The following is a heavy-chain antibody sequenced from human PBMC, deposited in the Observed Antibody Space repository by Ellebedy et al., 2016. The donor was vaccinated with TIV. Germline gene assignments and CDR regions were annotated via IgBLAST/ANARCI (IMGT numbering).Heavy chain of an antibody. J-gene: IGHJ3*02. D-gene: IGHD6-19*01. CDR2: ISYDGSNK. V-gene: IGHV3-30*01. CDR3: ARDQHSSGWDAFDI. Sequence: PGGSLRLSCAASGFTFSSHSMHWVRQAPGKGLEWVAVISYDGSNKYYADSVKGRFTISRDTSNDTLYLQINSLRTEDTAVYYCARDQHSSGWDAFDIWGQGTMVTVSS. CDR1: GFTFSSHS.